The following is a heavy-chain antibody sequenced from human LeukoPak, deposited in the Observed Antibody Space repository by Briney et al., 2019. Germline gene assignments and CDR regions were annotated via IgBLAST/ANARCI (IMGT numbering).Heavy chain of an antibody. Sequence: SETLSLTCTVSGGSITNYYWSWIRQPPGKGLEWIGYIYYSGTTNYNPSLKSRVTISVDTSKNQFSLKLSSVTAADTAVYYCASYDYYDSSGYFDYWGQGTLVTVSS. V-gene: IGHV4-59*12. CDR3: ASYDYYDSSGYFDY. J-gene: IGHJ4*02. D-gene: IGHD3-22*01. CDR2: IYYSGTT. CDR1: GGSITNYY.